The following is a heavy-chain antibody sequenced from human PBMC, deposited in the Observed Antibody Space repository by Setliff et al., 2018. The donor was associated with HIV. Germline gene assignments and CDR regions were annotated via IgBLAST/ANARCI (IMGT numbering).Heavy chain of an antibody. CDR3: ARSRLHYYDSSGYYPSYFDY. Sequence: SETLSLTCTVSGDSISSYYWTWIRQPPGKGLEWIGYVYYSGSSNYNPSLQSRVTISVDTSKNQFSLKLSSATAADTAVYYCARSRLHYYDSSGYYPSYFDYWGQGTLVTVSS. D-gene: IGHD3-22*01. CDR1: GDSISSYY. J-gene: IGHJ4*02. CDR2: VYYSGSS. V-gene: IGHV4-59*12.